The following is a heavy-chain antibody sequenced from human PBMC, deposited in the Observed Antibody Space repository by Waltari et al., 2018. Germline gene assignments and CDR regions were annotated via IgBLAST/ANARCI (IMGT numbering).Heavy chain of an antibody. V-gene: IGHV1-69*01. D-gene: IGHD1-26*01. J-gene: IGHJ4*02. Sequence: QVQLVQYGTEVKKPGASVQVSCRASRGTLDNYAVNWVRQAPGQGLQWMGAIMPILFDSAKYAQKFQDRVTFTAYESSRTAYMEVRSVRFDDSASYDWRRSRKLIAPNAARGSDLDFWGQGTLVTVAA. CDR3: RRSRKLIAPNAARGSDLDF. CDR2: IMPILFDSA. CDR1: RGTLDNYA.